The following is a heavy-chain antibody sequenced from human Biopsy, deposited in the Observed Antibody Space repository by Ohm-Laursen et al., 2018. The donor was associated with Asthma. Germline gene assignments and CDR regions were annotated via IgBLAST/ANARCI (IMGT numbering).Heavy chain of an antibody. CDR1: GDSINSGGYS. D-gene: IGHD3-22*01. J-gene: IGHJ6*02. Sequence: SDTLSLTCAVSGDSINSGGYSWDWIPQPPGKGLGWVAYPFFSGTTYYNPSLKSRVTISVDRSKRQFSLKVNSVTAADTAVYYCARMITMIQAANYYSYAMDVWGQGTTVTVSS. V-gene: IGHV4-30-2*01. CDR3: ARMITMIQAANYYSYAMDV. CDR2: PFFSGTT.